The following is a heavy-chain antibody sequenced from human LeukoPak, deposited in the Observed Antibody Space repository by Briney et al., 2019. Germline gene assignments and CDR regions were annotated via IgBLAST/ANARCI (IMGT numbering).Heavy chain of an antibody. CDR1: GFTFNNYW. J-gene: IGHJ6*03. CDR2: IKQDGSEK. D-gene: IGHD5-24*01. Sequence: PGGSLRLSCEASGFTFNNYWMSWVRQAPGKGLEWVANIKQDGSEKYYVDSVKGRFTISRDNAKNSLYLQMNSLRAEDTAVYYCASMAADKHGGGWPNRRYYYYYYMDVWGKGTTVTVSS. CDR3: ASMAADKHGGGWPNRRYYYYYYMDV. V-gene: IGHV3-7*01.